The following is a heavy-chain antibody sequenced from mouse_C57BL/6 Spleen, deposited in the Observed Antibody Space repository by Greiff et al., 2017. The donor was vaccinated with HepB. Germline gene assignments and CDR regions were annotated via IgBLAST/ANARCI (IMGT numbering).Heavy chain of an antibody. V-gene: IGHV1-26*01. J-gene: IGHJ3*01. Sequence: EVQLQQSGPELVKPGASVKISCKASGYTFTDYYMNWVKQSPGKSLEWIGDINPNNGGTSYNQKFKGKATLTVDKSSSAAYMKLRSLTSEDAAVYYCAREYYYGSSYEFAYWGQGTLVTVSA. CDR2: INPNNGGT. CDR1: GYTFTDYY. D-gene: IGHD1-1*01. CDR3: AREYYYGSSYEFAY.